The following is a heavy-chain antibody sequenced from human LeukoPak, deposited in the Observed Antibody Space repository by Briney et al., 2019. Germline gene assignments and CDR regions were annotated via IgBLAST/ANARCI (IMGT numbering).Heavy chain of an antibody. V-gene: IGHV7-4-1*02. CDR2: INTNTGNP. Sequence: ASVKVSCKASGYTFTSYAMNWVRQAPGQGLEWMGWINTNTGNPTYAQGFTGRFVFSLDTSVSTAYLQISSLKAEDTAVYYCARDSLSITMVRGVGFGYWGQGTLVTVSS. CDR1: GYTFTSYA. D-gene: IGHD3-10*01. CDR3: ARDSLSITMVRGVGFGY. J-gene: IGHJ4*02.